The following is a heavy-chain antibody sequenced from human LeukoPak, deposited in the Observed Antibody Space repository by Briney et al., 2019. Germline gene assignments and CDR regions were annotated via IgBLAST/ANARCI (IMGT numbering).Heavy chain of an antibody. CDR3: ARSGDVYYYGSGSYDLYMDV. CDR1: GYSFADYY. J-gene: IGHJ6*03. Sequence: ASVKVSCKASGYSFADYYMHWVRQAPGQGLEWMGWIKPNSGDTRSAQKFQGRVTMTRDTSISTAYMELSRLRSDDTAVYYCARSGDVYYYGSGSYDLYMDVWGKGTTVTVSS. V-gene: IGHV1-2*02. D-gene: IGHD3-10*01. CDR2: IKPNSGDT.